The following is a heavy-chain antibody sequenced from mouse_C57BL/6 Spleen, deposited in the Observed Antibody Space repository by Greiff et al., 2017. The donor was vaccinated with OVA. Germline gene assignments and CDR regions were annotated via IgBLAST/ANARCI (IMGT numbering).Heavy chain of an antibody. J-gene: IGHJ3*01. CDR1: GYTFTDYE. Sequence: QVQLQQSGAELVRPGASVTLSCKASGYTFTDYEMHWVKQTPVHGLEWIGAIDPETGGTAYNQKFKGKAILTADKSSSTAYMELRSLTSEDSAVYYCTRPSLYYGKGFAYWGQGTLVTVSA. D-gene: IGHD2-1*01. CDR2: IDPETGGT. V-gene: IGHV1-15*01. CDR3: TRPSLYYGKGFAY.